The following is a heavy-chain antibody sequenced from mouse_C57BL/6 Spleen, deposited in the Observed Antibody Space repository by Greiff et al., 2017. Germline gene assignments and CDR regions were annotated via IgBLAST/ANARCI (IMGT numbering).Heavy chain of an antibody. V-gene: IGHV1-80*01. Sequence: VKLQESGAELVKPGASVKISCKASGYAFSSYWMNWVKQRPGKGLEWIGQIDPGDGDTKYNGKFKGKATLTADTASSTAYMQLSTVTSEDSAVYFCARQTSIMVTEGFAYWGQGTLVTVSA. J-gene: IGHJ3*01. CDR2: IDPGDGDT. CDR1: GYAFSSYW. D-gene: IGHD2-3*01. CDR3: ARQTSIMVTEGFAY.